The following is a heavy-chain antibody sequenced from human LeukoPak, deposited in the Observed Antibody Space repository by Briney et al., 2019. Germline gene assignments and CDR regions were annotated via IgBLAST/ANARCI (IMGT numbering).Heavy chain of an antibody. V-gene: IGHV4-39*07. Sequence: PSETLSLTCTVSGGSISSSSYYWGWIRQPPGKGLEWIGSIYYSGSTYYNPSLKSRVTISVDTSKNQFSLKLSSVTAADTAVYYCARSGGDYEQPKRNPVGPPDYWGQGTLVTVSS. D-gene: IGHD4-17*01. J-gene: IGHJ4*02. CDR1: GGSISSSSYY. CDR2: IYYSGST. CDR3: ARSGGDYEQPKRNPVGPPDY.